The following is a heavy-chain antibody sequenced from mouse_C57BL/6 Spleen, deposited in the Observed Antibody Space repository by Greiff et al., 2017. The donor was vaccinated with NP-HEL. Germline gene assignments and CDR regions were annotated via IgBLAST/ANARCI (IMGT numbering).Heavy chain of an antibody. CDR3: ASGSRSSFGV. CDR2: INPNNGGT. V-gene: IGHV1-22*01. Sequence: VQLQQSGPELVKPGASVKMSCKASGYTFTDYNMHWVKQSHGKSLEWIGYINPNNGGTSYNQKFKGKATLTVNKSSSTAYMELRSLTSEDSAVYYCASGSRSSFGVWGTGTTVTVSS. J-gene: IGHJ1*03. D-gene: IGHD1-1*01. CDR1: GYTFTDYN.